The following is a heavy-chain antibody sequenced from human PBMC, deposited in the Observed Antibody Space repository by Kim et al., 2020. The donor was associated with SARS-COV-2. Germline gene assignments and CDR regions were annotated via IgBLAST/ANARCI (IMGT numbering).Heavy chain of an antibody. CDR3: ATSSPPYYYDSSGYYRGAFDI. CDR1: GYTLTELS. V-gene: IGHV1-24*01. D-gene: IGHD3-22*01. J-gene: IGHJ3*02. CDR2: FDPEDGET. Sequence: ASVKVSCKVSGYTLTELSMHWVRQAPGKGLEWMGGFDPEDGETIYAQKFQGRVTMTEDTSTDTAYMELSSLRSEDTAVYYCATSSPPYYYDSSGYYRGAFDIWGQGTMVTVSS.